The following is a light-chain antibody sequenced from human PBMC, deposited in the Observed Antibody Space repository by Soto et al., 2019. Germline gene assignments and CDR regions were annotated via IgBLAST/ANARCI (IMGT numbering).Light chain of an antibody. CDR3: QQYNSYSNT. CDR1: QSISSW. Sequence: DIQMTQSPSTLSASVGDRVTITCRASQSISSWLAWYQQKPGKAPKPLIYDASSLDRGATSRYSGNGSGTHYTHTISGLQTAEYATYNCQQYNSYSNTFGQGIKLEIK. J-gene: IGKJ2*01. CDR2: DAS. V-gene: IGKV1-5*01.